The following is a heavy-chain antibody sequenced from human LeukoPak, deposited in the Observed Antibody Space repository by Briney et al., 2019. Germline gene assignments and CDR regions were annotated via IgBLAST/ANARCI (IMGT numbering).Heavy chain of an antibody. Sequence: PSETLSLTCTVSGDSISSSSYYWGWIRQPPGKGLEWIGTIHYSGSTYYTPSLKSRVTISVDTSKNQFSLELSSVTAADTAVYYWARRSSGWPFDSWGQGTLVTVSS. V-gene: IGHV4-39*01. J-gene: IGHJ4*02. CDR2: IHYSGST. CDR1: GDSISSSSYY. D-gene: IGHD6-19*01. CDR3: ARRSSGWPFDS.